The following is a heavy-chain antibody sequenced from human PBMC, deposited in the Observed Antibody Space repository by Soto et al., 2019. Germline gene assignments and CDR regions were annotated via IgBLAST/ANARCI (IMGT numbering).Heavy chain of an antibody. Sequence: PGGSLRLSCAASGFTFSSYSMNWVRQAPGKGLEWVSFISSSSSTIYYADSVKGRFTISRDNAKNSLFLQMNSLRDEDTAVYYYAREGYERGLNWFDPWGQGTLVTVSS. CDR1: GFTFSSYS. V-gene: IGHV3-48*02. D-gene: IGHD2-2*01. J-gene: IGHJ5*02. CDR2: ISSSSSTI. CDR3: AREGYERGLNWFDP.